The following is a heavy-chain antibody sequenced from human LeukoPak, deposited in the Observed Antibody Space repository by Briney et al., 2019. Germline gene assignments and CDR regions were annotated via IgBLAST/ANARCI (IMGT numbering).Heavy chain of an antibody. V-gene: IGHV4-34*01. D-gene: IGHD3-10*01. CDR1: GGSFSGYY. Sequence: SETLSLTCAVYGGSFSGYYWSWIRQPPGKGLEWIGEINHSGSTNYNPSLKSRVTILVDTSKNQFSLKLSSVTAADTAVYYCARVGYYGPFDYWGQGTLVTVSS. J-gene: IGHJ4*02. CDR3: ARVGYYGPFDY. CDR2: INHSGST.